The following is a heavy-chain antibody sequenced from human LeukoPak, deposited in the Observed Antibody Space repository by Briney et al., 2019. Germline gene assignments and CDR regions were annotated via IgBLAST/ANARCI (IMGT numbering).Heavy chain of an antibody. Sequence: GGSLRLSCAASGFTFSSYSMNWVRQAPGKGLEWVSSISSGSSYLYYADSMKGQFTISRDNAKNSLYLQMNSLRAEDTAVYYCARDHQTYSSSSDFDYWGQGTLVTVSS. CDR3: ARDHQTYSSSSDFDY. D-gene: IGHD6-6*01. J-gene: IGHJ4*02. CDR1: GFTFSSYS. V-gene: IGHV3-21*01. CDR2: ISSGSSYL.